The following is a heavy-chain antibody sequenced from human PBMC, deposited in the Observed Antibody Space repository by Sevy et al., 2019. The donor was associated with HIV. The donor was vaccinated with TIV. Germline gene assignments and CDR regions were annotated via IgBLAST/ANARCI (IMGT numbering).Heavy chain of an antibody. V-gene: IGHV3-30*18. D-gene: IGHD4-17*01. CDR1: GFTFSSYG. Sequence: GGSLRLSCAASGFTFSSYGMHWVRQAPGKGLEWVAVISYDGSNKYYAYSVKGRFTISRDNSKNTLYLQMNSLRAEDTAVYYCAKDDYGDYGFYFDYWGQGTLVTVSS. J-gene: IGHJ4*02. CDR3: AKDDYGDYGFYFDY. CDR2: ISYDGSNK.